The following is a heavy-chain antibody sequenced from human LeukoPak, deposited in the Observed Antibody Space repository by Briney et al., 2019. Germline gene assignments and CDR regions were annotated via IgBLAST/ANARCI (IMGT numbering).Heavy chain of an antibody. CDR3: AGFDY. V-gene: IGHV1-69*13. CDR2: IIPIFGTA. Sequence: SVKVSCEASGGTFSSHAISWVRQAPGQGHEWMGGIIPIFGTANYAQKFQGRVTITADESTSTAYMELNSLRSEDTAVYYCAGFDYWGQGTLVTVSS. CDR1: GGTFSSHA. J-gene: IGHJ4*02.